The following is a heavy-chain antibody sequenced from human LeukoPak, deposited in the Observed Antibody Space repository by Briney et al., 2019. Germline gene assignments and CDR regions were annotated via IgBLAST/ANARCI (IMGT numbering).Heavy chain of an antibody. Sequence: GASVKVSCKASGYTFTSYGISWVRQAPGQGLEWMGWISAYNGNTNYAQKLQGRVTMTTDTSTSTAYMELRSLRSDDTAVYYCARDPIAVVPAASHMKNWFDPWGQGTLVTVSS. J-gene: IGHJ5*02. V-gene: IGHV1-18*01. CDR1: GYTFTSYG. CDR2: ISAYNGNT. CDR3: ARDPIAVVPAASHMKNWFDP. D-gene: IGHD2-2*01.